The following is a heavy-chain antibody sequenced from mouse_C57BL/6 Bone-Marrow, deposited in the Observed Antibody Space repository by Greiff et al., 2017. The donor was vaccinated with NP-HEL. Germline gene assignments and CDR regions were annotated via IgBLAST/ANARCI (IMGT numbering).Heavy chain of an antibody. CDR3: ARWNYYGSSPFAY. J-gene: IGHJ3*01. CDR1: GFNIKNTY. CDR2: IDPANGNT. Sequence: EVMLVESVAELVRPGASVKLSCTASGFNIKNTYMHWVKQRPEQGLEWIGRIDPANGNTKYAPKFQGKATITADTSSNTAYLQLSSLTSEDTAIYYCARWNYYGSSPFAYWGQGTLVTVSA. D-gene: IGHD1-1*01. V-gene: IGHV14-3*01.